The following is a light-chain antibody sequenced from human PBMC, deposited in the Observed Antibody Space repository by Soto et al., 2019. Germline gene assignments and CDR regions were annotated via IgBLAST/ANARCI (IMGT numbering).Light chain of an antibody. CDR1: SGHSTYI. CDR3: ETWDSDTRV. Sequence: QLVLTQSSSASASLGSSVKLTCTLNSGHSTYIIAWHQHQPGKAPRYLMKLEGSGSYNKGSGVPDRFSGSSSGADRYLTISNLQSEDEADYYCETWDSDTRVFGGGTKLTVL. J-gene: IGLJ2*01. CDR2: LEGSGSY. V-gene: IGLV4-60*03.